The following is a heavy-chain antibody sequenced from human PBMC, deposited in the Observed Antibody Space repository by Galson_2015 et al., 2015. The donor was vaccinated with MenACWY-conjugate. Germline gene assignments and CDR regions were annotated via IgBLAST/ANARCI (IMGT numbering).Heavy chain of an antibody. Sequence: SMRLSCAASGFTLDEYNMNWVRQAPGKGLEWVASISSSSTYTHYAGSLQGRFIISRSNARNSLYLQMTGLRVEDTAVYFCARGTESLGYWGRGTLVAVSS. CDR3: ARGTESLGY. J-gene: IGHJ4*02. CDR2: ISSSSTYT. CDR1: GFTLDEYN. D-gene: IGHD7-27*01. V-gene: IGHV3-21*06.